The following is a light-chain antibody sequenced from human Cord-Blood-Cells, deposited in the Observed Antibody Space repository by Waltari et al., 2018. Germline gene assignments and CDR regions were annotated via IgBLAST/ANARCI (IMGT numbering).Light chain of an antibody. Sequence: SYELTQPPSVSVSPGQPASITCSGDKLGDKYACWYQQKPGQSPVLVIYQGSKGPSGCPERFSGSNSGNTATLTISGTQAMDEADYYCQAWDSSTVVFGGGTKLTVL. CDR3: QAWDSSTVV. J-gene: IGLJ2*01. CDR1: KLGDKY. CDR2: QGS. V-gene: IGLV3-1*01.